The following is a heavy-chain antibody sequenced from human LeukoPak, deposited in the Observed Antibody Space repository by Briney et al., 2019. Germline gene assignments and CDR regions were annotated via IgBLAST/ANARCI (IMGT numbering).Heavy chain of an antibody. J-gene: IGHJ6*03. Sequence: SETLSLTCTVSGGSISSYYWSWIRQPPGKGLEWIGYIYYSGSTNYNPSLKSRVTISVDTSKDQFSLKLSSVTAADTAVYYCAVSWFGTPRPYYYYYMDVWGKGTTVTVSS. CDR3: AVSWFGTPRPYYYYYMDV. V-gene: IGHV4-59*01. CDR1: GGSISSYY. D-gene: IGHD3-10*01. CDR2: IYYSGST.